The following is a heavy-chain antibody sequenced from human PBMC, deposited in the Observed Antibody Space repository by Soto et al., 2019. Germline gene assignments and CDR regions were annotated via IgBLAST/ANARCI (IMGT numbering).Heavy chain of an antibody. Sequence: HPGGSLRLSCAASGFTFSIYAIHWVRQAPGKGLEWVTIISKDGNSKHYADSVKGRFTISRDNSKNTLFLQMNSLRAEDTAVYYCARDPQGSYCYIDYWGQGTPVTVSS. CDR2: ISKDGNSK. J-gene: IGHJ4*02. D-gene: IGHD3-10*01. CDR1: GFTFSIYA. V-gene: IGHV3-30-3*01. CDR3: ARDPQGSYCYIDY.